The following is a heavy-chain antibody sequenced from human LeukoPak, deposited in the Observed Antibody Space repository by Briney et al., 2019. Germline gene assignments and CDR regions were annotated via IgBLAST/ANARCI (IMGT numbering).Heavy chain of an antibody. J-gene: IGHJ4*02. CDR1: GITFIKYS. CDR2: ITGSGAFT. V-gene: IGHV3-23*01. D-gene: IGHD6-19*01. CDR3: AKRSAESSGYFDY. Sequence: PGGSLGLSCAASGITFIKYSMTWVRQAPGKGLEWVSAITGSGAFTDYADSVKGRFTISRDNSRNMLYLQMNSLRAEDTAVYYCAKRSAESSGYFDYWGQGTLVTVSS.